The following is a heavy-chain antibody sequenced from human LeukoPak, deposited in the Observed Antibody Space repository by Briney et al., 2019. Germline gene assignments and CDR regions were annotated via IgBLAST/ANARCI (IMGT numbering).Heavy chain of an antibody. D-gene: IGHD3-10*01. CDR1: GYIFTSYG. V-gene: IGHV1-18*01. J-gene: IGHJ4*02. CDR3: AGGLGSGSYYAY. CDR2: ISAYNDNI. Sequence: ASVKVSCKASGYIFTSYGISWVRQAPGQGLEWMGWISAYNDNINYAQNLQGRFTMTTDTSTSTAYMELRSLRPDDTAVYYRAGGLGSGSYYAYWGQGTLVSVSS.